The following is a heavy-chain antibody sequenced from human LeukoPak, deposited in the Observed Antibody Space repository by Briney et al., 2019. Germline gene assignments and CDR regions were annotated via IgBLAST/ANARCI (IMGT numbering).Heavy chain of an antibody. V-gene: IGHV1-3*01. D-gene: IGHD3-10*01. Sequence: LESSAKLSCKASGYSFTKYTMHCVGQAPGQKLEWMGWINAGNGNTKYSQKFQGRVTITRDTSASTAYMELSSLRSEDTAVYYCARAPITMVRGVTYYYGIDVWGKWTSVTASS. CDR2: INAGNGNT. CDR1: GYSFTKYT. J-gene: IGHJ6*04. CDR3: ARAPITMVRGVTYYYGIDV.